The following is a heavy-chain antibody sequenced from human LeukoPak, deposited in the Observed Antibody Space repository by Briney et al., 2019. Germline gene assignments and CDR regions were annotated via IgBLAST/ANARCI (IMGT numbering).Heavy chain of an antibody. D-gene: IGHD3-3*01. V-gene: IGHV4-4*07. CDR2: IYTSGST. Sequence: SETLSLTCTVSGGSISSYYWSWIRQPVGKGLEWIGRIYTSGSTNYNPSLKSRVTMSVDTSKNQFSLKLSSVTAADTAVYYCARDYYDFWSGYPMDWFDPWGQGTLVTVSS. CDR1: GGSISSYY. CDR3: ARDYYDFWSGYPMDWFDP. J-gene: IGHJ5*02.